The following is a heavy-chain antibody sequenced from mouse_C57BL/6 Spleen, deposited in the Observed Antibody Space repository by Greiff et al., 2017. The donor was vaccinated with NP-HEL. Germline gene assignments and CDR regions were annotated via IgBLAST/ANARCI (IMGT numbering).Heavy chain of an antibody. V-gene: IGHV1-54*01. CDR2: INPGSGGT. J-gene: IGHJ4*01. D-gene: IGHD2-10*02. Sequence: VQLQESGAELVRPGTSVKVSCKASGYAFTNYLIEWVKQRPGQGLEWIGVINPGSGGTNYNEKFKGKATLTADKSSSTAYMQLSSLASEASAVYFCAREYGNYYYAMDYWGQGTSVTVSS. CDR1: GYAFTNYL. CDR3: AREYGNYYYAMDY.